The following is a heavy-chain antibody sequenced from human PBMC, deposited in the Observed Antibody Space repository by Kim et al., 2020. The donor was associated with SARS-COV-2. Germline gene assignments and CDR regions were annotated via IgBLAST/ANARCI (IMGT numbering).Heavy chain of an antibody. V-gene: IGHV4-4*09. CDR3: ARSGRFGDYLLGY. J-gene: IGHJ4*02. Sequence: YNPSPKSRVTRSVDTSKNQFSLKLSSVTAADTAVYYCARSGRFGDYLLGYWGQGTLVTVSS. D-gene: IGHD3-10*01.